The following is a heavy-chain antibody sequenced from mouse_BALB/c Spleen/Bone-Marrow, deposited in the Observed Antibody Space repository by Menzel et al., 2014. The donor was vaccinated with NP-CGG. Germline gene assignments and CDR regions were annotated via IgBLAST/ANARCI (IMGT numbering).Heavy chain of an antibody. CDR1: GFNIKDTY. Sequence: EVQLQQSGAELVKPGASVKLFCTASGFNIKDTYMHWVKQRPEQGLEWIGRIDPANGNTKYDPKFQGKATITADTSSNTAYLQLSSLTSEDTAVYYCATMITDWYFDVWGAGTTVTVSS. CDR3: ATMITDWYFDV. CDR2: IDPANGNT. V-gene: IGHV14-3*02. J-gene: IGHJ1*01. D-gene: IGHD2-4*01.